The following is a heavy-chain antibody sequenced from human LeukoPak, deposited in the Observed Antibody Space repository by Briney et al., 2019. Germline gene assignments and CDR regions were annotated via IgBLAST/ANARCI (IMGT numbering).Heavy chain of an antibody. CDR3: ARDLYMAAAQAYYGMDV. Sequence: SETLSLTCTVSGGSISSYYWSWLRQPPGKGLEWIGYIYYSGSTNYNPSLKSRVTISVDTSKNQFSLKLSSVTAADTAVYYCARDLYMAAAQAYYGMDVWGQGTRSPSP. J-gene: IGHJ6*02. CDR2: IYYSGST. V-gene: IGHV4-59*01. D-gene: IGHD6-25*01. CDR1: GGSISSYY.